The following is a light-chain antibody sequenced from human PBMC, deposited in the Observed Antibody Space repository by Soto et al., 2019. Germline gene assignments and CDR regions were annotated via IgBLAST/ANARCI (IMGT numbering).Light chain of an antibody. CDR2: MIS. J-gene: IGKJ2*01. CDR3: LQDTHPYT. Sequence: DFVMTQTPLSSPVTLGQPASISCRSSQSLVHSDGNSYLSWLHQRPGQPPRLLIYMISNRFSGVPDRFSGSGAGADFTLKISRVEPDVVGVYYCLQDTHPYTFGQGTKLEIK. V-gene: IGKV2-24*01. CDR1: QSLVHSDGNSY.